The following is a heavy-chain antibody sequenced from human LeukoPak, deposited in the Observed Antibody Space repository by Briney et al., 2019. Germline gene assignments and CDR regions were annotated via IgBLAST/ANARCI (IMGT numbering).Heavy chain of an antibody. Sequence: ASVKVSCKASGYTFTGYYMHWVRQAPGQGLEWMGWINPNSGGTNYAQKFQGWVTMTRDTSISTAYMELSRLRSDDTAVYYCARDRNDILTGYYMGNYYYYGMDVWGQGTTVTVSS. CDR2: INPNSGGT. D-gene: IGHD3-9*01. CDR1: GYTFTGYY. J-gene: IGHJ6*02. V-gene: IGHV1-2*04. CDR3: ARDRNDILTGYYMGNYYYYGMDV.